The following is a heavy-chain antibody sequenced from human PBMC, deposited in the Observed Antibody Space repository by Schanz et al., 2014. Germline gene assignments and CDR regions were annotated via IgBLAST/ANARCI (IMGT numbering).Heavy chain of an antibody. Sequence: QVQLQESGPGLVKPSGTLSLTCTVSGDSISNSHWWNWVRQPPGKGLEWIGVIYHGGTTIYNPSHESRVTISKDKSKNQFPVRQTSGTAADTAVYYCAREIESSMIRGVIDWGQGTLVTVSS. CDR1: GDSISNSHW. J-gene: IGHJ4*02. D-gene: IGHD3-10*01. CDR3: AREIESSMIRGVID. V-gene: IGHV4-4*02. CDR2: IYHGGTT.